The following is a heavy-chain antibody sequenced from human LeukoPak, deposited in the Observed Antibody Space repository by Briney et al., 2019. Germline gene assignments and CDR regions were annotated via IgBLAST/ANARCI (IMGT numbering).Heavy chain of an antibody. D-gene: IGHD3-16*01. J-gene: IGHJ4*02. CDR3: ASKPRGESRPFDY. Sequence: ASVKVSGKASGYTFTAHAVHWVRQAPGQRLEWMGWINVANGDTGYSQKFQDRVTITRDTSASTGYMEMSSLISEDTAVYYCASKPRGESRPFDYWGQGTLVTVSS. CDR1: GYTFTAHA. CDR2: INVANGDT. V-gene: IGHV1-3*01.